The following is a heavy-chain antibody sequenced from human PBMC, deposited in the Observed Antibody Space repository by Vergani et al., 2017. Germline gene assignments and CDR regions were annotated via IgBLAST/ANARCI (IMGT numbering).Heavy chain of an antibody. D-gene: IGHD6-6*01. Sequence: EVQLVESGGGLVQPGGSLRLSCAASGFTVSSNYMSWVRQAPGKGLEWVSVIYSGGSIYYADSVKGRFTISRDNSKNTLYLQMNSLRAEDTAVYYCARYSSSDYYYGMDVWGQGTTVTVSS. CDR1: GFTVSSNY. CDR2: IYSGGSI. V-gene: IGHV3-66*02. J-gene: IGHJ6*02. CDR3: ARYSSSDYYYGMDV.